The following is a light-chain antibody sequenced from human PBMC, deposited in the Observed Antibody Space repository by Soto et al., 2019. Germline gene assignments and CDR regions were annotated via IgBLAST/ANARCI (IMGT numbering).Light chain of an antibody. V-gene: IGKV3-20*01. CDR3: QQFSSSPLT. CDR2: GAS. J-gene: IGKJ4*01. Sequence: EIVLTQSPGTLSLSPGERSTLSCRASQSVSNNYLAWYQQKPVQAPRLLIYGASNRATGIPDRFSGSGSGTDFTLTISRLEPEDFAVYFCQQFSSSPLTFGGGTKVDI. CDR1: QSVSNNY.